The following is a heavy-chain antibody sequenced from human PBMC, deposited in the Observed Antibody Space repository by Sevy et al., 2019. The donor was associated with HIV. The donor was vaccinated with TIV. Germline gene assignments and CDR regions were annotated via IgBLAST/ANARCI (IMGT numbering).Heavy chain of an antibody. CDR3: AKSRGGTLIAAQNY. D-gene: IGHD6-6*01. CDR2: ISGSGDVR. V-gene: IGHV3-23*01. Sequence: GGSLRLSCTASGFIFSNYAMTWVRQAPGKGLEWVSGISGSGDVRYYADSVKGRFTISRDNSNNTLSLQMNSLRAEDTAIYHCAKSRGGTLIAAQNYWGQGTLVTVSS. CDR1: GFIFSNYA. J-gene: IGHJ4*02.